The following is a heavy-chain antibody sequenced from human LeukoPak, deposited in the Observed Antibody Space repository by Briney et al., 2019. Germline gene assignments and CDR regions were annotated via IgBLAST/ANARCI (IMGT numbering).Heavy chain of an antibody. CDR3: ARDLAVAGTGSDY. V-gene: IGHV4-4*02. CDR2: IYHSGST. D-gene: IGHD6-19*01. Sequence: SETLSLTCAVSGGSISSSNWWSGVRPPPGKGREWIGEIYHSGSTNYNPSLKSRVTISVDKSKNQFSLKLSSVTAADTAVYYCARDLAVAGTGSDYWGQGTLVTVSS. CDR1: GGSISSSNW. J-gene: IGHJ4*02.